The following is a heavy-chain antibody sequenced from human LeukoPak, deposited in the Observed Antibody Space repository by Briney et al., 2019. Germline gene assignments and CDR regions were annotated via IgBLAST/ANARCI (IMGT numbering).Heavy chain of an antibody. CDR1: GFTFSSYA. CDR2: IRGGGGST. D-gene: IGHD3-3*01. V-gene: IGHV3-23*01. J-gene: IGHJ4*02. CDR3: AKDHDFWSGYSNYFDY. Sequence: GGSLRLSCAASGFTFSSYAMSWVRQAPGKGLEWVSAIRGGGGSTYYADSVKGRFTISRDNSKNTLYLQMNSLRAEDTAVYYCAKDHDFWSGYSNYFDYWGQGTLVTVSS.